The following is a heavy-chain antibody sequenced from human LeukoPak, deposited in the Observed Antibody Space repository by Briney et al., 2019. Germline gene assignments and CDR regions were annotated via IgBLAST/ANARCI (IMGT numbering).Heavy chain of an antibody. D-gene: IGHD2-8*01. Sequence: PGGSLRLSCAASGFAFSSYWMDWVRHAPGKGLVWVSRIKSDGRGATYADSVKGRFTISRDNAKNTLDLQMNTLRVEDTAVYYCARVANGGASDYWGQGTLVTVSS. V-gene: IGHV3-74*01. CDR1: GFAFSSYW. CDR2: IKSDGRGA. J-gene: IGHJ4*02. CDR3: ARVANGGASDY.